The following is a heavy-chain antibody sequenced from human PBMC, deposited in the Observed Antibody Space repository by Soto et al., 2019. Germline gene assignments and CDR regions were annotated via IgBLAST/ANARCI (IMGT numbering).Heavy chain of an antibody. CDR3: ARESRSWYGSIWDY. V-gene: IGHV4-59*12. J-gene: IGHJ4*02. Sequence: QVQLQESGPGLVKPSETLSLTCTVSGGSISSYYWRWIRQPPGKGLEWIGYIYFSGGTNYNTSLQSRVTISVDTSKNQFSLKLSSVTAADTAVYYCARESRSWYGSIWDYWGQGTLVTVSS. CDR1: GGSISSYY. CDR2: IYFSGGT. D-gene: IGHD6-13*01.